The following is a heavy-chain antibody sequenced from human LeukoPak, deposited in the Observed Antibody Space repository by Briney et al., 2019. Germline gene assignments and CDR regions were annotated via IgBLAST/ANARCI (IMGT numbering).Heavy chain of an antibody. Sequence: SETLSLTCTVSGGSIRSSSYYWGGIRQRPGKGLEWIGSIYYSGSTYYNPSLKSRVTISVDTSKNQFSLKLSSVTAADTAVYYCARDANPYGSGGGDAFDIWGQGTMVTVSS. CDR2: IYYSGST. CDR1: GGSIRSSSYY. V-gene: IGHV4-39*07. J-gene: IGHJ3*02. CDR3: ARDANPYGSGGGDAFDI. D-gene: IGHD3-10*01.